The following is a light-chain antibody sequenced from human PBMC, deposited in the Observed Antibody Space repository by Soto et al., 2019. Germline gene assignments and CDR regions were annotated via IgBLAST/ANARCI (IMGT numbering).Light chain of an antibody. CDR3: QQYGSSPRT. CDR2: GAS. CDR1: QSVSSNS. Sequence: EIVLTQSPGTLSLSPGERATLSCRASQSVSSNSLAWYQQRPGQAPRLLIYGASSRATGIPDRFSGSESATDFTLTISRLEPEDFAGYYCQQYGSSPRTFGQGTKVEIK. V-gene: IGKV3-20*01. J-gene: IGKJ1*01.